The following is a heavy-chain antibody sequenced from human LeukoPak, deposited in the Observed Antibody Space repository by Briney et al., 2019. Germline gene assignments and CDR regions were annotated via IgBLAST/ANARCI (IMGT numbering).Heavy chain of an antibody. J-gene: IGHJ4*02. V-gene: IGHV7-4-1*02. D-gene: IGHD5-18*01. CDR1: GYTFTSYA. CDR3: ARDKYPRGYSYGYPIY. CDR2: INTNTGNP. Sequence: ASVKVSCKASGYTFTSYAMSWVRQAPGQGLEWMGWINTNTGNPTYAQGFTGRFVFSLDTSVSTAYLQISSLKAEDTAVYYCARDKYPRGYSYGYPIYWGQGTLVTVSS.